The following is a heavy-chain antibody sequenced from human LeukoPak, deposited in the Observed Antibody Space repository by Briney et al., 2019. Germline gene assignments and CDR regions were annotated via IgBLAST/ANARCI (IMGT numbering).Heavy chain of an antibody. CDR3: ASLHGYGSGRP. V-gene: IGHV4-61*01. D-gene: IGHD3-10*01. Sequence: PSETLSLTCTVSGGSLSSDNFYWSWLRQPPGKGLEWIGYIYYSGSTNYNPSLKSRVTISVDTSKNQFSLKLSSVTAADTAVYYCASLHGYGSGRPWGQGTLVTVSS. CDR1: GGSLSSDNFY. J-gene: IGHJ5*02. CDR2: IYYSGST.